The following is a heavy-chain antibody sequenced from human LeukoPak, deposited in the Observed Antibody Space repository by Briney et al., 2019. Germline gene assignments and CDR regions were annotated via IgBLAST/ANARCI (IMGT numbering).Heavy chain of an antibody. CDR1: GFTVSNND. CDR2: IYSGGNT. CDR3: ARAFQYGSGSYPYSL. J-gene: IGHJ4*02. V-gene: IGHV3-66*01. Sequence: TGGSLRLSGAAPGFTVSNNDMCSVRQAPGKGLEWVSVIYSGGNTNYADSVKGRFIISRDNLKNTLFLQMNSLRAEDTAVYYCARAFQYGSGSYPYSLWGQGTLVTVSS. D-gene: IGHD3-10*01.